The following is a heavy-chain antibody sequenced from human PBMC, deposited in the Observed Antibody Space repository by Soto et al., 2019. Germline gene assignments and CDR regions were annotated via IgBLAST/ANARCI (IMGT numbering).Heavy chain of an antibody. CDR1: GFTFSSYA. Sequence: EVQLLESGGGLVQPGGSLRLSCAVSGFTFSSYAMGWVRQAPGKGLEWVSAISGSGGTIYYADSVKGRFTISRDNSKKALWVHMNSLRAEDTAVYYCAKDGIILAPAVRGAFDIWGQGTMVTVSS. CDR2: ISGSGGTI. J-gene: IGHJ3*02. V-gene: IGHV3-23*01. CDR3: AKDGIILAPAVRGAFDI. D-gene: IGHD2-2*01.